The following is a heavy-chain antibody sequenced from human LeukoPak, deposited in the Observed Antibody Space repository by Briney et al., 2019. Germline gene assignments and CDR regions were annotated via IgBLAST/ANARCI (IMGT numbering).Heavy chain of an antibody. CDR2: IYSGGST. J-gene: IGHJ3*02. CDR1: GFTFSAYN. V-gene: IGHV3-53*01. D-gene: IGHD1-26*01. Sequence: GGSLRLSCAASGFTFSAYNMNWVRRTPGKGLEWVSIIYSGGSTFYADSVKGRFTISRDNSKNTLYLQMNSLRAEDTAVYYCARGGSYLSAFDIWGQGTMVTVSS. CDR3: ARGGSYLSAFDI.